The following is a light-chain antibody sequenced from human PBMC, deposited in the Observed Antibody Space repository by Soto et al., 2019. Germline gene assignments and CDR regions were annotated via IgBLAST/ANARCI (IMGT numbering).Light chain of an antibody. CDR3: QSYDSSLSGWV. CDR2: GNS. CDR1: SSNIGAGYD. J-gene: IGLJ3*02. V-gene: IGLV1-40*01. Sequence: QSVLTQPPSVSGAPGQRVTISCTGSSSNIGAGYDVHWYQQLPGTAPKLLIYGNSNRPSGVPDRFSGSKSGTSASLAITGLQAGDAADYYCQSYDSSLSGWVFGGGTKVTVL.